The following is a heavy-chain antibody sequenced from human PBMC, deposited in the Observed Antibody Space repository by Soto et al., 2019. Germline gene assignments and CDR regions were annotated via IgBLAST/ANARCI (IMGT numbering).Heavy chain of an antibody. J-gene: IGHJ6*02. D-gene: IGHD4-4*01. CDR2: IDSDGSTT. CDR1: GFTFSVYW. Sequence: EVQLVESGGGLVQPGGSLRLSCAASGFTFSVYWMHWVRQAPGKGLVWVSRIDSDGSTTSYADSVKGRFTISRDNAKSTLYLQRDGLRAEDTAVYCCARPGYSNYGPGVDVWGQGTTVTVSS. CDR3: ARPGYSNYGPGVDV. V-gene: IGHV3-74*01.